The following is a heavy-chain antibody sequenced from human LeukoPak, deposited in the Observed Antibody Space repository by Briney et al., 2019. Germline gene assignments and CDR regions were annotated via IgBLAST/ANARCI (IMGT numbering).Heavy chain of an antibody. D-gene: IGHD2-2*01. CDR2: INHNGST. Sequence: NPSETLSLTCTVSGGSISSYYWSWIRQSPGKGLEWIGEINHNGSTNYNPSLKSRVTISIDTSKNQFSLKLSSVTAADTAVYYCARGDCSSTSCYLSDWFDPWGQGTLVTVSS. J-gene: IGHJ5*02. CDR1: GGSISSYY. V-gene: IGHV4-34*01. CDR3: ARGDCSSTSCYLSDWFDP.